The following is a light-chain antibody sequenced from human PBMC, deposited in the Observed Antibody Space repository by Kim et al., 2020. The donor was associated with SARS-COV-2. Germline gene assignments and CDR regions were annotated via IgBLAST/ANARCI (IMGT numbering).Light chain of an antibody. J-gene: IGLJ3*02. CDR3: NSYVGNNNLV. Sequence: GHTVTISCTGPSSEFGGYNYVSWYQQHPRKAPKLMFYKVTKRPSGVPDRFSGSKSGNTASLTVSGLQADDEADYYCNSYVGNNNLVFGGGTQLTVL. CDR2: KVT. V-gene: IGLV2-8*01. CDR1: SSEFGGYNY.